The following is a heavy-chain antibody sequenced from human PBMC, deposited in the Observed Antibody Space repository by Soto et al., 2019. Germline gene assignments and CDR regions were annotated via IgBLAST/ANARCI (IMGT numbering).Heavy chain of an antibody. CDR2: MQPSTGRT. CDR3: ARMRTSGPFFDLFDN. CDR1: GYSFTSLD. Sequence: GASVKVSCKASGYSFTSLDINWVRQTAGQGLEWMGWMQPSTGRTGYAQKFQGRVTMTRDTSINTAYMELTTLTSEDTGTYYCARMRTSGPFFDLFDNWGQGVLVTVSS. J-gene: IGHJ4*02. V-gene: IGHV1-8*01. D-gene: IGHD1-26*01.